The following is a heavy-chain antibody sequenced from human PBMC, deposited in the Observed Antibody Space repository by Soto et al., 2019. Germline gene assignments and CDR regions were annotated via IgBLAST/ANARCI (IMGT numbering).Heavy chain of an antibody. V-gene: IGHV2-5*02. CDR2: IYWDDDQ. CDR1: GVSLSTGGVG. Sequence: QITLKESGPTLVKPTQTLTLTCNVSGVSLSTGGVGVGWIRQPPGKAIEWLALIYWDDDQRSSPSLKSRLTIPKDTSKNQVVLTMTNMAPEETATYYCAHMRAAKFDYWGQGTLVTVSS. D-gene: IGHD2-15*01. J-gene: IGHJ4*02. CDR3: AHMRAAKFDY.